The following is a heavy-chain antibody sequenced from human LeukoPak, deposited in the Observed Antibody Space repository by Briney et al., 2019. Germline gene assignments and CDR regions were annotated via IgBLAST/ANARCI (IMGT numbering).Heavy chain of an antibody. Sequence: GGSLRLSCAASGFTFSSHWMHWVRQAPGKGLEWISYIDSDTYGNTIYYPHTVKGRFTISRDNAKNSLYLQMDSLRDEDTAVYYCARDRDYAFDYWGQGTLVTVSS. CDR2: IDSDTYGNTI. V-gene: IGHV3-48*02. CDR3: ARDRDYAFDY. J-gene: IGHJ4*02. CDR1: GFTFSSHW. D-gene: IGHD4-17*01.